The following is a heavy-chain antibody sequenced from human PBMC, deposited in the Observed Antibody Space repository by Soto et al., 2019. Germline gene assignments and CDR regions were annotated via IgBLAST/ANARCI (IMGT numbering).Heavy chain of an antibody. Sequence: QITLKESGPTLVKPTQPLALNGTLSGFSFNNRGVGEAWIRQPPRKALEWLAVTYWDDDRRYRPSLTDRLTITKDISTNQLVLTMTNMDPVDTGTYYWAHLVPGPLSFAYGGQGARVTVS. CDR1: GFSFNNRGVG. V-gene: IGHV2-5*02. CDR2: TYWDDDR. CDR3: AHLVPGPLSFAY. J-gene: IGHJ1*01. D-gene: IGHD6-19*01.